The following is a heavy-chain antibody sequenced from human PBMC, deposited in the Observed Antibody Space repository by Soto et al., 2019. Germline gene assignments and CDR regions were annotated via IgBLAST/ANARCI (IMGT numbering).Heavy chain of an antibody. D-gene: IGHD3-3*01. J-gene: IGHJ5*02. Sequence: TLSLTCAVYGGSFSGYYWSWIRQPPGKGLEWIGEINHSGSTNYNPSLKSRVTISVDTSKNQFSLKLSSVTAADTAVYYCARGPKLRFLQTPGWFDPWGQGTLVTVSS. CDR3: ARGPKLRFLQTPGWFDP. V-gene: IGHV4-34*01. CDR2: INHSGST. CDR1: GGSFSGYY.